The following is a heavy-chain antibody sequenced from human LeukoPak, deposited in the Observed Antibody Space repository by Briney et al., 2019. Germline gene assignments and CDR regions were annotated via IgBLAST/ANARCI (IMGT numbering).Heavy chain of an antibody. CDR3: ERAQYGGNSYYDY. D-gene: IGHD4-23*01. V-gene: IGHV4-34*01. CDR2: INHSGST. CDR1: GGSFSGYY. Sequence: SETLSLTCAVYGGSFSGYYCSWIRQPPGKGLEWIGEINHSGSTNYNPPRKSRGTIPVDKSKNQFSLKLSTVTPADPALYYCERAQYGGNSYYDYWGQGTLVTVSS. J-gene: IGHJ4*02.